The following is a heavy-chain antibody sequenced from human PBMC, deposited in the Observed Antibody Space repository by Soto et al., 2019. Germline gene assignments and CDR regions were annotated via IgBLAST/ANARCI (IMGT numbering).Heavy chain of an antibody. CDR2: ISYDGSNK. Sequence: GGSLRLSCAASGFTFSSYGIHWVRQAPGKGLEWVAVISYDGSNKYYADSVTGRFTISRDNSKNTLYLQMNSLRAEDTAVYYCAKGVSYYYYYVMDVWGQGTTVTVSS. V-gene: IGHV3-30*18. CDR3: AKGVSYYYYYVMDV. J-gene: IGHJ6*02. CDR1: GFTFSSYG.